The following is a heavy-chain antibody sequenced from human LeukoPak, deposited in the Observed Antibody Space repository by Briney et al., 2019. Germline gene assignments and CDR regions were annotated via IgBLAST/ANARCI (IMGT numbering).Heavy chain of an antibody. D-gene: IGHD6-19*01. Sequence: NPGGSLRLSCAASGFTFSSYSMNWVRQAPGKGLEWVSSISSSSSYIYYADSVKGRFTTSRGNAKNSLYLQMNSLRAEDTAVYYCARERASSSGLDYWGQGTLVTVSS. CDR3: ARERASSSGLDY. J-gene: IGHJ4*02. V-gene: IGHV3-21*01. CDR2: ISSSSSYI. CDR1: GFTFSSYS.